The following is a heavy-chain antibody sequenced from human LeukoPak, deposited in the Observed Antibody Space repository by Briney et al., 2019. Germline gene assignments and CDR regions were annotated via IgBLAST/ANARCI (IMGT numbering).Heavy chain of an antibody. CDR2: INPNSGGT. Sequence: ASVKVSCKASGYTFTGYYMHWVRQAPGQGLEWMGWINPNSGGTNYAQRFQGRVTMTTDTSTSTAYMELRSLISDDAAVYYCARARTTVTDLWYWGQGTLVTVSS. CDR1: GYTFTGYY. CDR3: ARARTTVTDLWY. V-gene: IGHV1-2*02. D-gene: IGHD4-17*01. J-gene: IGHJ4*02.